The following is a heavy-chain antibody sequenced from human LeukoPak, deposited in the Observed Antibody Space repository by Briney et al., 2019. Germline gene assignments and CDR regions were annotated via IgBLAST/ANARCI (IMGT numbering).Heavy chain of an antibody. J-gene: IGHJ4*02. CDR2: LNEDGGIT. CDR1: GYSFSSFW. V-gene: IGHV3-74*01. CDR3: TRDIGGRSAY. D-gene: IGHD3-16*01. Sequence: GGSLRLSCEGSGYSFSSFWMHWVRQAPGEGLVWVSRLNEDGGITNYADFAKGRFTISRDNARNTLYMQMNSLSADDTAVYYCTRDIGGRSAYWGQGALVTVSS.